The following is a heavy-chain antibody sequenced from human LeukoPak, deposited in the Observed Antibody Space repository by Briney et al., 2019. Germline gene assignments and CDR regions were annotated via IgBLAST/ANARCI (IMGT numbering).Heavy chain of an antibody. V-gene: IGHV3-11*01. CDR3: ARGEQDIVVVPAAIPYYHYYGMDV. CDR2: ISSSGSTI. Sequence: GGSLRLSCAASGFTFSDYYMSWIRQAPGKGLEGVSYISSSGSTIYYADSVKGRFTISRDNAKNSLYLQMNSLRAEDTAVYYCARGEQDIVVVPAAIPYYHYYGMDVWGQGTTVTVSS. CDR1: GFTFSDYY. J-gene: IGHJ6*02. D-gene: IGHD2-2*02.